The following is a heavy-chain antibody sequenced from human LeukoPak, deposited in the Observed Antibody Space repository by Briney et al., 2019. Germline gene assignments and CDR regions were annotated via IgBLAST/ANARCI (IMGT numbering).Heavy chain of an antibody. CDR3: ARGSEWHGMDV. V-gene: IGHV4-31*03. CDR2: IYYSGST. CDR1: GVSISSGGYY. J-gene: IGHJ6*02. Sequence: SETLSLTCTVSGVSISSGGYYWSWIRQHPGKGLEWIGYIYYSGSTYYNPSLKSRVTISVDTSKNQFSLKLSSVTAADTAVYYCARGSEWHGMDVWGQGTTVTVSS. D-gene: IGHD3-3*01.